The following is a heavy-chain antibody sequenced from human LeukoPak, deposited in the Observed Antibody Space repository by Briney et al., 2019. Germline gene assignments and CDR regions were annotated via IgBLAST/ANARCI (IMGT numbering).Heavy chain of an antibody. CDR1: GFTFSTYA. J-gene: IGHJ6*03. CDR3: ARDRSCTGGSCYMDV. CDR2: ISGSGDNT. Sequence: GGSLRLSCAASGFTFSTYAMSWVRQAPGKGLEWVSGISGSGDNTNYADSVKGRFTISRDNSKNTLSLQMSSLRVEDTAVYYCARDRSCTGGSCYMDVWGRGTTVTVSS. V-gene: IGHV3-23*01. D-gene: IGHD2-15*01.